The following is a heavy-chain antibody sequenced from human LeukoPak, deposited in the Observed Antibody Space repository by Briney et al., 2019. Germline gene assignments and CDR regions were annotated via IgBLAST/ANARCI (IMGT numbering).Heavy chain of an antibody. CDR2: INHSGST. V-gene: IGHV4-34*01. Sequence: SETLSLTCAVYGGSFSGYYWSWIRQPPGKGLEWIGEINHSGSTNYNPSLKSRVTISVATSKNQFSLKLSSVTAADTAVYYCARLAAAGLNWFDPWGQGTLVTVSS. CDR3: ARLAAAGLNWFDP. CDR1: GGSFSGYY. D-gene: IGHD6-13*01. J-gene: IGHJ5*02.